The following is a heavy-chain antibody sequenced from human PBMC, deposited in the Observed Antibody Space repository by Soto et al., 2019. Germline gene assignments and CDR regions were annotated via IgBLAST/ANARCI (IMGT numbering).Heavy chain of an antibody. CDR1: GDSINNYY. J-gene: IGHJ4*02. Sequence: QVQLQESGPGLVKPSETLSLTCTVSGDSINNYYWSWIRQPPGKGLEWIGYIYYTGITDYNPSLKSQVTISADTSKKQFSLKLSSVTAADTVVYFCASTLTGLGFWGQGTLVTVSS. V-gene: IGHV4-59*01. CDR3: ASTLTGLGF. CDR2: IYYTGIT.